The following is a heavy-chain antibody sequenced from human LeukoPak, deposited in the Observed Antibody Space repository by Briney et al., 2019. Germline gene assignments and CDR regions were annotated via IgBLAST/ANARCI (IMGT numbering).Heavy chain of an antibody. V-gene: IGHV3-30*04. CDR3: ARANSSSWRNFEY. J-gene: IGHJ4*02. CDR2: ISYDGSQK. Sequence: PGRSLRLSCAASGFTFRDYSMHWVRQAPGKGLEWAAIISYDGSQKYYADPVMGRFTISRDNSKNTLYVEMNSLTTEDTAVYYCARANSSSWRNFEYWGQGTLVIVSS. D-gene: IGHD6-13*01. CDR1: GFTFRDYS.